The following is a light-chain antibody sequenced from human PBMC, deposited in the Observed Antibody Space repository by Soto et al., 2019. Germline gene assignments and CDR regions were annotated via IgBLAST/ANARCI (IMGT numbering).Light chain of an antibody. CDR1: QTVSSSH. CDR3: QHFGSSPPKYT. V-gene: IGKV3-20*01. J-gene: IGKJ2*01. CDR2: GAS. Sequence: EVVLTQSPGTLSLSPGERATLSCRASQTVSSSHLAWYQQKPGQAPRLLIYGASDRATDIPDRFSGSGSGTDLTLTISRLEPEDFAVYYCQHFGSSPPKYTFGQGTKLEI.